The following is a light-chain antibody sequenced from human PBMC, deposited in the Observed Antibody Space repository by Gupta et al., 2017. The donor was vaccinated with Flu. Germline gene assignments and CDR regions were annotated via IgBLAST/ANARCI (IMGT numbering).Light chain of an antibody. CDR3: QQCGTSSWT. Sequence: EIVLTPSPGTLSLSPGERATLSCRASQSISNTSLSWYQQKPGQAPRLLIYGSSNRATGIPDRFSGSGSGTDFTLTVSRLEPEDFAVYYCQQCGTSSWTFGQGTKVEI. CDR2: GSS. J-gene: IGKJ1*01. CDR1: QSISNTS. V-gene: IGKV3-20*01.